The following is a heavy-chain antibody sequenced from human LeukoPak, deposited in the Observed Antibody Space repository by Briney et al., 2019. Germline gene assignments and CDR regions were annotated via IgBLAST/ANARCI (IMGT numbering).Heavy chain of an antibody. CDR3: ARDVDYHTTSECFGY. CDR1: GFTFSNYW. J-gene: IGHJ4*02. Sequence: GGSLRLSCAASGFTFSNYWMHWVRQAPGKGLVWLSRINSDGRGTTYADSVKGRFTISRDNAKNTLYLQMNSLSPDDTAVYFCARDVDYHTTSECFGYWGQGTLVTVSS. V-gene: IGHV3-74*03. CDR2: INSDGRGT. D-gene: IGHD2/OR15-2a*01.